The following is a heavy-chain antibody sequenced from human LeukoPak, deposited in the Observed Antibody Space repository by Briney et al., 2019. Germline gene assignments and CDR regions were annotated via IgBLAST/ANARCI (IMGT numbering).Heavy chain of an antibody. CDR3: ERGAHYDFWSGDPTYYFDY. D-gene: IGHD3-3*01. CDR2: ISAYNGNT. CDR1: GYTFTSYG. J-gene: IGHJ4*02. Sequence: GASVKVSCKASGYTFTSYGISWVRQAPGQGLEWMGWISAYNGNTNYAQKLQGRVTMTTDTSTSTAYMELRSLRSDDTAVYYCERGAHYDFWSGDPTYYFDYWGQGTLVTVSS. V-gene: IGHV1-18*01.